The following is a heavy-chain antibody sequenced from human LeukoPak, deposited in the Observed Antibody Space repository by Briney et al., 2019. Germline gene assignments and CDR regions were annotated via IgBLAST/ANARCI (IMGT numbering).Heavy chain of an antibody. D-gene: IGHD1-1*01. CDR3: ARDNLEVSFDY. CDR2: INHSGST. J-gene: IGHJ4*02. CDR1: GGSFSGYY. Sequence: SETLSLTCAVYGGSFSGYYWSWIRQPPGKGLEWIGEINHSGSTNYNPPLKSRVTISVDTSKNQFSLKLSSVPAADTAVYYCARDNLEVSFDYWGQGTLVTVSS. V-gene: IGHV4-34*01.